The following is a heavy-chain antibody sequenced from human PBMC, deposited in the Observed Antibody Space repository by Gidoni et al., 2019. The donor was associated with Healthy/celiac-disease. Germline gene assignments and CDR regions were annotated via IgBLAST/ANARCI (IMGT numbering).Heavy chain of an antibody. CDR3: ARDPYYYDSSGYLLYYYYGMDV. CDR2: IWYDGSNK. J-gene: IGHJ6*02. D-gene: IGHD3-22*01. CDR1: GFTFSSYG. Sequence: QVQLVESGGGVVQPGRSLRLSCAASGFTFSSYGMHWVRQAPGKGLEWVAVIWYDGSNKYYADSVKGRFTISRDNSKNTLYLQMNSLRAEDTAVYYCARDPYYYDSSGYLLYYYYGMDVWGQGTTVTVSS. V-gene: IGHV3-33*01.